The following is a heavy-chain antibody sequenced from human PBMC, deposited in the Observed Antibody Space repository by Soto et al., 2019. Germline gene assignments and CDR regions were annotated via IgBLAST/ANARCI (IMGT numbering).Heavy chain of an antibody. CDR3: ARHSGVAEDGTD. V-gene: IGHV5-51*01. J-gene: IGHJ1*01. Sequence: VESLKSSRKSSGYSFITNWIGWVRQMTGKGLEWMGVIYPGDSDTRYSPSFQGQVAISADRSINTAYLQWSSLKASDTAMYYCARHSGVAEDGTDWGQGTLVTVSS. CDR2: IYPGDSDT. CDR1: GYSFITNW. D-gene: IGHD6-13*01.